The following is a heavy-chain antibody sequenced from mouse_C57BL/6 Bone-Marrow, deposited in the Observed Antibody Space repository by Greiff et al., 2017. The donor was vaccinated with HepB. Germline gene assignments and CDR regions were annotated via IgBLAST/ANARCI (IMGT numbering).Heavy chain of an antibody. D-gene: IGHD1-1*01. CDR3: SRDYYYGSTYYYAIDY. V-gene: IGHV5-4*01. CDR1: GFTFSSYA. CDR2: ISDGGSYT. J-gene: IGHJ4*01. Sequence: EVKVVESGGGLVKPGGSLKLSCAASGFTFSSYAMSWVRQTPEKRLEWVATISDGGSYTYYPDNVKGRFTISRDNAKNNLYLQMSHLKSEDTAMYYCSRDYYYGSTYYYAIDYWGQGTSVTVSS.